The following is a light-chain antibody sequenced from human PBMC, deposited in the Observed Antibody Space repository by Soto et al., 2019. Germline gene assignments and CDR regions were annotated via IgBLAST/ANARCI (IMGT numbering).Light chain of an antibody. V-gene: IGKV3-20*01. Sequence: EIVLTQSPDTLSLSPGERATLSCMASQSFSSNYLAWYQQKPGQAPRLLIYGGSNTATGIPGRFSGCGSGTDFTPTISRLEAEAVAEYYCQEDGSSPRTLGQGTKVDIK. J-gene: IGKJ1*01. CDR3: QEDGSSPRT. CDR1: QSFSSNY. CDR2: GGS.